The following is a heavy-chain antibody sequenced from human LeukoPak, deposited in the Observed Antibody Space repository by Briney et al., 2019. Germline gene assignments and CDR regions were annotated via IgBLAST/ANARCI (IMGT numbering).Heavy chain of an antibody. J-gene: IGHJ4*02. Sequence: PGGSLRLSCAASRFTFSSYGMHWVRQAPGKGLEWLAFIQYDGSIKLYADSVKGRFTISRDNSKNTLYLQMNSLRAEDTAVYYCAKDGGSAPTFIDFWGQGTLVTVSS. V-gene: IGHV3-30*02. D-gene: IGHD6-25*01. CDR3: AKDGGSAPTFIDF. CDR1: RFTFSSYG. CDR2: IQYDGSIK.